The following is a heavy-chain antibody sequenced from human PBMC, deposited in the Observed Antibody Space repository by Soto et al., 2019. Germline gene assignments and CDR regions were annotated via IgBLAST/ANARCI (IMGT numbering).Heavy chain of an antibody. D-gene: IGHD2-8*01. CDR1: GFTVGSHA. CDR2: ISGSGDGT. J-gene: IGHJ6*02. V-gene: IGHV3-23*01. CDR3: TRSRRSILMVYGFGGMDV. Sequence: GGSLRLSCAASGFTVGSHAMSWVRQAPGKGLEWVSSISGSGDGTYYGDSAKGRFTISRDSSSSTLYLQMDNLRGEDTAVYFCTRSRRSILMVYGFGGMDVWGQGTTVTVSS.